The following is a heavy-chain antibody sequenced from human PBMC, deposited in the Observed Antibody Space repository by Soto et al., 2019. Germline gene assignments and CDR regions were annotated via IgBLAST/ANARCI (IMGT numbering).Heavy chain of an antibody. D-gene: IGHD2-15*01. CDR2: ISSDGSDK. Sequence: QVQLVESGGGVDQPGRSLRLSCAASGFTFSNFGMHWVRQAPGKGLEWVAAISSDGSDKYYSESVKGRFTISRDNSKNTLFLQMNSLRVEDTAVYYCAKGSEVARQELDYWGQGTLVTVSS. CDR1: GFTFSNFG. J-gene: IGHJ4*02. V-gene: IGHV3-30*18. CDR3: AKGSEVARQELDY.